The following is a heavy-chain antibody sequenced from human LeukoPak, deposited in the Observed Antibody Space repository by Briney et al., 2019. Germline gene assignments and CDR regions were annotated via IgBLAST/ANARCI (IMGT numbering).Heavy chain of an antibody. D-gene: IGHD3-10*01. CDR1: GFTFSNYG. V-gene: IGHV4-34*01. J-gene: IGHJ6*03. CDR3: ARRGYYGSGSYYRDYYYYMDV. CDR2: INHSGST. Sequence: GSLRLSCAASGFTFSNYGMHWIRQPPGKGLEWIGEINHSGSTNYNPSLKSRVTISVDTSKNQFSLKLSSVTAADTAVYYCARRGYYGSGSYYRDYYYYMDVWGKGTTVTISS.